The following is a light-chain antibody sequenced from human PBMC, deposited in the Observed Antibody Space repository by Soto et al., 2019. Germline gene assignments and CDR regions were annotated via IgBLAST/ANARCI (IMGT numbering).Light chain of an antibody. CDR3: CSYAGSYGV. V-gene: IGLV2-11*01. J-gene: IGLJ1*01. Sequence: QSALTQPRSASGSPGQSVTISCTGTSSDVGGYNYVSWYQQHPGKAPKLMIYDVSKRPSGVPDRFSGSKSGNTASLTISGLQAEDEADYYCCSYAGSYGVFGTGTKLTVL. CDR1: SSDVGGYNY. CDR2: DVS.